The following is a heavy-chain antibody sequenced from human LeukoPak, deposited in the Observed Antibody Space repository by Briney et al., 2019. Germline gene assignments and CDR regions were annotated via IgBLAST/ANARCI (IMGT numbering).Heavy chain of an antibody. CDR1: GFTFSSYA. CDR2: ISGSGGST. Sequence: GGSLRLSCAASGFTFSSYAMSWVRQAPGKGLEWVSVISGSGGSTYYADSVKGRFTISRDNSKNTLYLQMNSLRAKDTAVYYCATQDKNRARLLLDWGQGTLVTVSS. J-gene: IGHJ4*02. CDR3: ATQDKNRARLLLD. D-gene: IGHD2-21*01. V-gene: IGHV3-23*01.